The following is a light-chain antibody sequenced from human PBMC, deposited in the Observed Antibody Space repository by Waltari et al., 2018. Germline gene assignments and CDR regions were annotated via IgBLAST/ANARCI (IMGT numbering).Light chain of an antibody. CDR1: SGHSSNI. V-gene: IGLV4-69*01. J-gene: IGLJ3*02. Sequence: QLVLTQSPSASASLGASVKLTCTLSSGHSSNIIAWLQQQPEKGPRYLMTVNSDGSHSKGDDIPDRFSGSSSGAERYLTISSVQSEDEADYYCQTGGHGTWVFGGGTTLTVL. CDR3: QTGGHGTWV. CDR2: VNSDGSH.